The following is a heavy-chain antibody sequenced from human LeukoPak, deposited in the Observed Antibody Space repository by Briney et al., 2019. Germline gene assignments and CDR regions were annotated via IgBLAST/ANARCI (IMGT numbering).Heavy chain of an antibody. V-gene: IGHV3-74*01. CDR3: ARATGGYYSIGY. Sequence: GGSLRLSCAASGFTFSSYWIHWVRQAPGKGLLWVSRINSDGSSTSYADSVKGRFTISRDNAKNTLYLQMNSLRAEDTAVYYCARATGGYYSIGYWGQGTLVTVSS. CDR1: GFTFSSYW. D-gene: IGHD1-26*01. CDR2: INSDGSST. J-gene: IGHJ4*02.